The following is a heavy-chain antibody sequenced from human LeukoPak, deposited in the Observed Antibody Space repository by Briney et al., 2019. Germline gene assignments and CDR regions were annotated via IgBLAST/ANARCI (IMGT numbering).Heavy chain of an antibody. CDR2: IWYNGSNK. CDR3: AKDDGSSGYVALDY. V-gene: IGHV3-33*06. D-gene: IGHD3-22*01. Sequence: PGRSLTLSCAASRFTFSSYGMHWVRQAPGKGLEWVAVIWYNGSNKYYADSVKGGFTISRDNSKNTLYLQMNSLRAEDTAVYFCAKDDGSSGYVALDYWGQGTPVT. CDR1: RFTFSSYG. J-gene: IGHJ4*02.